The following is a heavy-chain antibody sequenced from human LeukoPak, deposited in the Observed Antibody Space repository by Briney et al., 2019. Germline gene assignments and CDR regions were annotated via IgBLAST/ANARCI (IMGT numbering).Heavy chain of an antibody. CDR2: IIPILGIA. CDR3: ARDYGDYLGVRTPIDY. CDR1: GGTFSSYA. Sequence: GSSVKVSCKASGGTFSSYAISWVRQAPGQGLEWMGRIIPILGIANYAQKFQGRVTITADKSTSTAYMELSSLRSEDTAVYYCARDYGDYLGVRTPIDYWGQGTLSPSSQ. J-gene: IGHJ4*02. V-gene: IGHV1-69*04. D-gene: IGHD4-17*01.